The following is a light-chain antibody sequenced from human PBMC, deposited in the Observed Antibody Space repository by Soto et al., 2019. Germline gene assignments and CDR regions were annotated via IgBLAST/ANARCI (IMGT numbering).Light chain of an antibody. CDR2: DVT. J-gene: IGLJ3*02. Sequence: QSVLTQPRSVSGSPGQSVTISCTGSNNDVGGYDYVSWYQLHPGKAPKLIIYDVTRRPAGVPDRFSGSKSGNTASLTISGLQTEDEADYYCCSYAGTYTFEGVFGGGTKVTVL. CDR1: NNDVGGYDY. CDR3: CSYAGTYTFEGV. V-gene: IGLV2-11*01.